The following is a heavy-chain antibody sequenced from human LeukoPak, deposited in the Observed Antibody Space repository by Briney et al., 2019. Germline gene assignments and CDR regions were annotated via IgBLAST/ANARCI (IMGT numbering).Heavy chain of an antibody. CDR1: GFTFSSYW. CDR2: INSDGSST. V-gene: IGHV3-74*01. J-gene: IGHJ5*02. D-gene: IGHD1-26*01. CDR3: ARERLGGRNWFDP. Sequence: GGSLRLSCAASGFTFSSYWMHWVRQAPGKGLVWVSRINSDGSSTSYADSVKGRFTISRDNAKNTLYLQMNSLRAEDTAVYYCARERLGGRNWFDPWGQGTLVTVSS.